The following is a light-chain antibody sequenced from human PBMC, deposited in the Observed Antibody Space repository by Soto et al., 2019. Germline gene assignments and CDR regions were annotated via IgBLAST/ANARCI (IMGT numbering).Light chain of an antibody. CDR2: ESS. CDR1: QSVDNY. V-gene: IGKV3-11*01. J-gene: IGKJ1*01. Sequence: EIVLTQSPATLSLSPAERATLSCRASQSVDNYLDWYQQKPGQAPRLLIYESSNRATGIPARFSGSGSGTDFSLTISSLEPEDFAVYYCQQRSTWPQTFGQGAKVDI. CDR3: QQRSTWPQT.